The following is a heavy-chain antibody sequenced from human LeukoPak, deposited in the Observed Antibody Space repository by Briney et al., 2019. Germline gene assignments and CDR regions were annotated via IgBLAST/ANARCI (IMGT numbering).Heavy chain of an antibody. CDR3: ARGWGGSGWYLADY. Sequence: GGSLRLSCAASEFTFSNYAMSWVRQAPGKGLKWVSGINASGGRTHYADSVTGRFTISRDNAKNSLYLQMNSLRAEDTALYYWARGWGGSGWYLADYWGQGTLVTVSS. D-gene: IGHD6-19*01. V-gene: IGHV3-23*01. CDR1: EFTFSNYA. CDR2: INASGGRT. J-gene: IGHJ4*02.